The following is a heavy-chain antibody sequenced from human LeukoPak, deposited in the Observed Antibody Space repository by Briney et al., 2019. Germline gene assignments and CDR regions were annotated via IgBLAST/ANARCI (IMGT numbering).Heavy chain of an antibody. Sequence: GASVKVSCKASGYTFTGYYMHWVRRAPGQPLEWMGWINRNSGGTNYAQKFQGRVTMTRDTSISTAYMELRSLRSDDTAVYYCTKASLAFGTKYFDPWGQGTLVTVSS. V-gene: IGHV1-2*02. J-gene: IGHJ5*02. CDR2: INRNSGGT. CDR1: GYTFTGYY. D-gene: IGHD3-10*01. CDR3: TKASLAFGTKYFDP.